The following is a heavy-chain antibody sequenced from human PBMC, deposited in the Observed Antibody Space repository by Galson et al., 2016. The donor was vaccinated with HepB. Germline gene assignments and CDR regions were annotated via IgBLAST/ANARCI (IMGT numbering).Heavy chain of an antibody. V-gene: IGHV1-18*01. J-gene: IGHJ6*02. CDR2: ISAYNGNT. CDR3: ARDQLINYDILTGTYYYSGMDV. CDR1: GYTFPNYG. Sequence: SCKASGYTFPNYGITWVRQAPGQGLEWMGWISAYNGNTHYAQKFQGRVSMTTDTSTSTAYMALRSLSSDDTAIYYCARDQLINYDILTGTYYYSGMDVWGQGTTVTVSS. D-gene: IGHD3-9*01.